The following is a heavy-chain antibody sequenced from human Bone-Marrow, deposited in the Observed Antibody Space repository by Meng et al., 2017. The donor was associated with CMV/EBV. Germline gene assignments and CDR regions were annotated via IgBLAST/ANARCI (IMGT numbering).Heavy chain of an antibody. CDR1: GGSFSGYY. CDR3: ARAGGRVDD. J-gene: IGHJ4*02. CDR2: INHSGST. V-gene: IGHV4-34*01. Sequence: SQTLSLTCAVYGGSFSGYYWSWIRQPPGKGLEWIGEINHSGSTNYNPSLKSRVTISVDTSKNQFSLKLSSVTAADTAVYYCARAGGRVDDWGPGTLVTGAS. D-gene: IGHD4-23*01.